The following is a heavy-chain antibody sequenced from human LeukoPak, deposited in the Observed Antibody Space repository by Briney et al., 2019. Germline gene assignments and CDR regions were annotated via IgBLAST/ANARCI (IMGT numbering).Heavy chain of an antibody. V-gene: IGHV4-30-4*01. D-gene: IGHD3-3*01. CDR1: GGSIRSGDYY. CDR3: ARDKSGYYHDPYNWFDP. CDR2: IYYSGST. Sequence: SQTLSLTCTVSGGSIRSGDYYWSWIRQPPGKGLEWIGYIYYSGSTYYNPSLKSRVTMSVDTSKNQFSLKLTSVTAADTAVYYCARDKSGYYHDPYNWFDPWGQGTLVTVSS. J-gene: IGHJ5*02.